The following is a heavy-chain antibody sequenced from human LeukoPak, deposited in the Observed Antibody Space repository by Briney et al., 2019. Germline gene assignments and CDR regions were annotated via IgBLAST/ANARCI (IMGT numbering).Heavy chain of an antibody. D-gene: IGHD1-14*01. Sequence: SLRLSFAAPGFTFSSYWMHWVRQGPGKGLVWVSRIKRDGRSTSYADSVKGRFTISRDNAKNTQYLQMNSLRAEETAVYFCARVRGVVYGFDIWGQGTMVIVSS. V-gene: IGHV3-74*01. CDR3: ARVRGVVYGFDI. J-gene: IGHJ3*02. CDR1: GFTFSSYW. CDR2: IKRDGRST.